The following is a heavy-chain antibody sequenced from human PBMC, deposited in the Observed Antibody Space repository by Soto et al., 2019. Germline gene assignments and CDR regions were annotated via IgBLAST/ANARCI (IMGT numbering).Heavy chain of an antibody. V-gene: IGHV3-23*01. D-gene: IGHD3-3*01. CDR3: AKWSYLDY. CDR2: ISGSDGKT. Sequence: GGSPRLSCTTSGFSFASFAMTWVRQAPGKGLEWVATISGSDGKTYYADSVKGRFSISRDTSRNTLYLQMNSLRADDTAIYYCAKWSYLDYWGQGTRVTVSS. J-gene: IGHJ4*02. CDR1: GFSFASFA.